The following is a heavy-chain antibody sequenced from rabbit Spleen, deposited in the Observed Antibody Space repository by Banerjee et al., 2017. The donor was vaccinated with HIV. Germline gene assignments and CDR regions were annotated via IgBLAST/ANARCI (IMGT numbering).Heavy chain of an antibody. Sequence: QEQLEESGGDLVKPEGSLTLTCKASGVSFSSGFDMCWVRQAPGKGLEWIACIYTGSSGDTYYASWAKGRFTISKTSSTTVTLQMTSLTAADTATYFCARADIHSGFASNLWGQGTLVTVS. CDR1: GVSFSSGFD. CDR2: IYTGSSGDT. V-gene: IGHV1S45*01. J-gene: IGHJ4*01. CDR3: ARADIHSGFASNL. D-gene: IGHD1-1*01.